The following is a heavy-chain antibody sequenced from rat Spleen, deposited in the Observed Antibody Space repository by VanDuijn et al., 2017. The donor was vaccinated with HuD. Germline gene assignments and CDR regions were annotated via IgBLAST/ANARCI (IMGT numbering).Heavy chain of an antibody. J-gene: IGHJ4*01. CDR3: ARQLDA. Sequence: EVQLVESGGGLVQPGRSLKLSCAASGFSFSKFGMAWVRQAPTKGLEWVASIHTGGGYTYYRDSVKGRFTISRDNAKNTLYLQMDSLRSEDTATYYCARQLDAWGQGASVTVSS. V-gene: IGHV5S13*01. CDR2: IHTGGGYT. CDR1: GFSFSKFG.